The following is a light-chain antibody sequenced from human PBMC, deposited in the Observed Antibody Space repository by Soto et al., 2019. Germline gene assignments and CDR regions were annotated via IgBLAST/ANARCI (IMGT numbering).Light chain of an antibody. CDR3: QNYNSLGVT. Sequence: DIQLTQSPSSLSASVGDRVTITCRASQGISNYLAWYQQKPGKVPELLIYAASTLQSGVPSRFSGSASGTDFALTISGLQPEDVATYYCQNYNSLGVTFGQGTRLEIK. CDR1: QGISNY. CDR2: AAS. J-gene: IGKJ5*01. V-gene: IGKV1-27*01.